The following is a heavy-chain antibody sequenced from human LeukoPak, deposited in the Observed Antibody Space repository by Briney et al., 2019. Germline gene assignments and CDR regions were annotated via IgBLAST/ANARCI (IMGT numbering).Heavy chain of an antibody. Sequence: PGESLKISCKGSGYSFTTYWIGWVRPMPGKGLEWMGIIYPGDSDTRYSPSFQGQVIISVDKSISTAYLQWSSLKASDTAMYYCARQGIVATRGVDYWGQGTLVTVSS. V-gene: IGHV5-51*01. D-gene: IGHD5-12*01. J-gene: IGHJ4*02. CDR3: ARQGIVATRGVDY. CDR2: IYPGDSDT. CDR1: GYSFTTYW.